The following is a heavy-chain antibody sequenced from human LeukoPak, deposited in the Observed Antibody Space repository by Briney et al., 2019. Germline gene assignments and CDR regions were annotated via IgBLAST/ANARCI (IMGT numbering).Heavy chain of an antibody. J-gene: IGHJ4*02. CDR3: ARQGYKDGHYYYDSSGYDYFDY. V-gene: IGHV1-69*13. Sequence: SVEVSCKASGGTFSSYAISWVRQAPGQGLEWMGGIIPIFGTANYAQKFQGRVTITADESTSTAYMELSSLRSEDTAVYYCARQGYKDGHYYYDSSGYDYFDYWGQGTLVTVSS. CDR1: GGTFSSYA. CDR2: IIPIFGTA. D-gene: IGHD3-22*01.